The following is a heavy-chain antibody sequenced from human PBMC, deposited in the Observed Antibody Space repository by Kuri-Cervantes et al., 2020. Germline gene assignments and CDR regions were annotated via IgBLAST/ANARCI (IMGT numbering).Heavy chain of an antibody. Sequence: SGPTLVKPTQTLTLTCTFSGFSLSTSGVGVGWIRQPPGKALEWLAHIFSNDEKSYSTSLKSRLTISKDTSKSQVVLTMTNMDPVDTATYYCARTAYSYHDYWGQGTLVTVSS. V-gene: IGHV2-26*01. CDR1: GFSLSTSGVG. D-gene: IGHD5-18*01. J-gene: IGHJ4*02. CDR3: ARTAYSYHDY. CDR2: IFSNDEK.